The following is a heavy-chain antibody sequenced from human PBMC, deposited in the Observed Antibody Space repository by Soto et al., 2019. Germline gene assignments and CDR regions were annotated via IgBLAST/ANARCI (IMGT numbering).Heavy chain of an antibody. CDR1: GGSISSSSYY. D-gene: IGHD3-3*01. V-gene: IGHV4-39*01. CDR2: IYYSGST. J-gene: IGHJ5*02. Sequence: SETLSLTCTVSGGSISSSSYYWGWIRQPPGKGLEWIGSIYYSGSTYYNPSLKSRVTISVDTSKNQFSLKLSSVIAADTAVYYCASTYYDFWSGYSNWFDPWGQGTLVTVSS. CDR3: ASTYYDFWSGYSNWFDP.